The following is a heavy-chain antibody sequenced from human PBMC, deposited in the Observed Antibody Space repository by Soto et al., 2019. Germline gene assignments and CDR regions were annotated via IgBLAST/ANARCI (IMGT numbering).Heavy chain of an antibody. D-gene: IGHD4-17*01. Sequence: PGGSLRLSCAASGFTFSSYWMSWVRQAPGKGLEWVANIKQDGSEKYYVDSVKGRFTISRDNAKNSLYLQMNSLRAEDTAVYYCARDNGDYGDAFEIWGQGTMVTVSS. CDR2: IKQDGSEK. J-gene: IGHJ3*02. CDR1: GFTFSSYW. V-gene: IGHV3-7*01. CDR3: ARDNGDYGDAFEI.